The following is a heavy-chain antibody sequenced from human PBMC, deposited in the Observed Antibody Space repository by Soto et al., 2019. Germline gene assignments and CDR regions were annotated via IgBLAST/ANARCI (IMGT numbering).Heavy chain of an antibody. V-gene: IGHV3-23*01. D-gene: IGHD3-22*01. Sequence: GGSLRLSCAASGFTFSSYAMSWVRQAPGKGLEWVSAISGSGGSTYYADSVKGRFTISRDNSKNTLYLQMNSLRAEDTAVYYCAKHRITMIVVVITRVNYFDYWGQGTLVTVSS. J-gene: IGHJ4*02. CDR3: AKHRITMIVVVITRVNYFDY. CDR2: ISGSGGST. CDR1: GFTFSSYA.